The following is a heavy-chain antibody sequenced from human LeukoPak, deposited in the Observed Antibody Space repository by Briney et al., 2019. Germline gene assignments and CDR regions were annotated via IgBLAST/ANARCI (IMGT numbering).Heavy chain of an antibody. V-gene: IGHV3-23*01. Sequence: PGGSLRLSCAASGSTFSSYAMSSFRQAPGKWLEWVSAITGSGGSTYYAASVKGRFTISRDNSKNTLNLQMNSLRAEDTAVYYCAKDTGAAAHNPFDYWGQGTLVTVSS. D-gene: IGHD6-13*01. J-gene: IGHJ4*02. CDR3: AKDTGAAAHNPFDY. CDR2: ITGSGGST. CDR1: GSTFSSYA.